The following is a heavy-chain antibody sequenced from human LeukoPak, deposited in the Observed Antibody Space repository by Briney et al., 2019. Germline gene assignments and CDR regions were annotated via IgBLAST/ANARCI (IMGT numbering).Heavy chain of an antibody. CDR1: GGSISSGSYY. CDR2: MYYSGNT. CDR3: ARDRRGAYYYDSSGYYSDY. D-gene: IGHD3-22*01. V-gene: IGHV4-39*07. Sequence: SQTLSLTCTVSGGSISSGSYYWSWIRQPAGKGLQWIGSMYYSGNTYYNPSLASRVTMSVDTSKNQFSLKLSSVTAADTAVYYCARDRRGAYYYDSSGYYSDYWGQGTLVTVSS. J-gene: IGHJ4*02.